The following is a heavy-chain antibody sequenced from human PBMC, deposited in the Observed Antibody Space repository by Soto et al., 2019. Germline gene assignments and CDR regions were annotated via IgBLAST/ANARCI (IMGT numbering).Heavy chain of an antibody. D-gene: IGHD3-9*01. CDR1: GFSFTSYW. CDR2: IYPGDSDT. Sequence: PGESLKISCEGSGFSFTSYWIAWVRQVPGKGLEWMGIIYPGDSDTRYSPSFQGQVTISADKSISTAYLQWSSLKASDTAMYYCARLRYFDWLSHYYYYGMDVWGQGTTVTVSS. J-gene: IGHJ6*02. CDR3: ARLRYFDWLSHYYYYGMDV. V-gene: IGHV5-51*01.